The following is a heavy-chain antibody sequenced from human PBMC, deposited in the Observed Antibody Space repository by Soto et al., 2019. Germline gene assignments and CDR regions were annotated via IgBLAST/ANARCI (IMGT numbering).Heavy chain of an antibody. Sequence: SETLSLTCTVSGYSISSGYHWSWIRQSPGKGLQWIGYIYDSGSSYYNPSLKSRVTISVDKSKNQFSLKLSSVTAADTAVYYCATDYYDSSGSEPYFDYWGQGTLVTVSS. V-gene: IGHV4-38-2*02. D-gene: IGHD3-22*01. CDR1: GYSISSGYH. J-gene: IGHJ4*02. CDR2: IYDSGSS. CDR3: ATDYYDSSGSEPYFDY.